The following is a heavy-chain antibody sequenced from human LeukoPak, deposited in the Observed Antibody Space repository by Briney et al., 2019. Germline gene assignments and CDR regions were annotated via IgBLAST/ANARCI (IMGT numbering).Heavy chain of an antibody. CDR3: ANRGDYDSSGYLRTY. CDR2: ISGSGGST. CDR1: GFTFSSYA. D-gene: IGHD3-22*01. J-gene: IGHJ4*02. V-gene: IGHV3-23*01. Sequence: PGGSLRLSCAASGFTFSSYAMSRVRQAPGKGLEWVSAISGSGGSTYYADSVKGRFTISRDNSKNTLYLQMNSLRAVDTAVYYCANRGDYDSSGYLRTYWGQGTLVTVSS.